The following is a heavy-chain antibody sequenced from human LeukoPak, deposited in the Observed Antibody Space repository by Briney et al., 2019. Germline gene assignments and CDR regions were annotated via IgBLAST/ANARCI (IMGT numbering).Heavy chain of an antibody. V-gene: IGHV3-33*01. CDR3: ARDSRDTAMVGPDY. J-gene: IGHJ4*02. CDR1: GFTFSSYG. Sequence: GRSLRLSCAASGFTFSSYGMHWVRQAPGKGLEWVAVIWYDGSNKYYADSVKGRFTISKDNSKNTLYLQMNSLRAEDTAVYYCARDSRDTAMVGPDYWGQGTLVTVSS. CDR2: IWYDGSNK. D-gene: IGHD5-18*01.